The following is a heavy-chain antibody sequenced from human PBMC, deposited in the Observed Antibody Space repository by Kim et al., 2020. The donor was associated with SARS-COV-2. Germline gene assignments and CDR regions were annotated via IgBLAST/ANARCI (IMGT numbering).Heavy chain of an antibody. J-gene: IGHJ2*01. CDR3: AKGQSRTGDPYYWYFDL. V-gene: IGHV3-33*06. Sequence: VKGRFTISRDNSKNTLYLQMNSLRAEDTAVYYCAKGQSRTGDPYYWYFDLWGRGTLVTVSS. D-gene: IGHD7-27*01.